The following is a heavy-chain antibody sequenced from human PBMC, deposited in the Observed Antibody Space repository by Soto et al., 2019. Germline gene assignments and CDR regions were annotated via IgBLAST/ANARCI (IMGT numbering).Heavy chain of an antibody. CDR3: AKDHQFGLNPEQLAPYYYYYYGMDV. CDR1: GFTFSSYG. D-gene: IGHD6-6*01. J-gene: IGHJ6*02. V-gene: IGHV3-30*18. CDR2: ISYDGSNK. Sequence: GGSLRLSCAASGFTFSSYGMHWVRQAPGKGLEWVAVISYDGSNKYYADSVKGRFTISRDNSKNTLYLQMNSLRAEDTAVYYCAKDHQFGLNPEQLAPYYYYYYGMDVWGQGTTVTVSS.